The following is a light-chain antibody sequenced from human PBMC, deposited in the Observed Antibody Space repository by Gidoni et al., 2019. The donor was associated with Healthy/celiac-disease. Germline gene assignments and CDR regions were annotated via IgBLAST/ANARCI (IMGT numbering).Light chain of an antibody. Sequence: DIQMTQSPSSLSASVGDRVTITCQASQDLSNYLNWYQQKPGKAPKLLIHEASNLETGVPSRFSGSGSGTDFTFTISSLQPEDIATYYCQQYDNLPLTFXGXTKVEIK. CDR1: QDLSNY. J-gene: IGKJ4*01. V-gene: IGKV1-33*01. CDR3: QQYDNLPLT. CDR2: EAS.